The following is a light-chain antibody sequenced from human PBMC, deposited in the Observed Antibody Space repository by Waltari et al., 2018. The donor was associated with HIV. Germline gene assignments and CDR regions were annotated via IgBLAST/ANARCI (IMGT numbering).Light chain of an antibody. Sequence: QSVLTQPPSASGTPGQRVTISCSGSSSNIGSNYVYWYQQLPGTAPKLLIYRNNQRPSGFPDRFSGSKSGTSASLAISGLRSEYESDYYCAAWDDSLSGLVFGGGTKLTVL. CDR3: AAWDDSLSGLV. CDR2: RNN. V-gene: IGLV1-47*01. J-gene: IGLJ3*02. CDR1: SSNIGSNY.